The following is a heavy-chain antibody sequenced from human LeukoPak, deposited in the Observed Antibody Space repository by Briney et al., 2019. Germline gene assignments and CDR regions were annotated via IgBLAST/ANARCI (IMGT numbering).Heavy chain of an antibody. J-gene: IGHJ3*02. CDR2: ISSSGSTI. CDR3: ARDGQQLAEGYDAFDI. V-gene: IGHV3-48*03. D-gene: IGHD6-13*01. Sequence: GGSLRLSCAASGFTFSRYEMNWVRQAPGKGLEWVSYISSSGSTIYYADSVKGRFTISRDNAKNSLYLQMNSLRAEDTAVYYCARDGQQLAEGYDAFDIWGQGTMVTVSS. CDR1: GFTFSRYE.